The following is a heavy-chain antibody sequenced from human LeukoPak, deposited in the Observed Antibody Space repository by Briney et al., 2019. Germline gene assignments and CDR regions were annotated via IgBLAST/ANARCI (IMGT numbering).Heavy chain of an antibody. J-gene: IGHJ4*02. CDR3: AKDGVMDCSSSNCYVDY. CDR2: ISYDGINK. V-gene: IGHV3-30*18. D-gene: IGHD2-2*01. Sequence: PGGSLRLSCAASGFMFSSYGIHWVRQAPGKGLEWVAVISYDGINKYYADSVKGRFTISRDNSKNTLYLQMHSLRAEDTAVYYCAKDGVMDCSSSNCYVDYWGQGTLVTVSS. CDR1: GFMFSSYG.